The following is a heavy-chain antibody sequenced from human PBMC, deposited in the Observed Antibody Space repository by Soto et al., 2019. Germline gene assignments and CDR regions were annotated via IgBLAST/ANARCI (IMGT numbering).Heavy chain of an antibody. Sequence: QVQLVQSGAEVKKPGSSVKVSCKASGGTFSSYTISWVRQAPGQGLEWMGRIIPILGIANYAQKFQGRVTSTADKSTSTAYMELRRLRSEDTAVYYCVRNRGGDVYGMDVWGQGTTVTVSS. D-gene: IGHD2-21*02. CDR1: GGTFSSYT. CDR2: IIPILGIA. V-gene: IGHV1-69*02. CDR3: VRNRGGDVYGMDV. J-gene: IGHJ6*02.